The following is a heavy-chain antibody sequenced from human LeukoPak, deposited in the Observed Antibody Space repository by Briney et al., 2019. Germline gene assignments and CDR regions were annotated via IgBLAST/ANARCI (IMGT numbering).Heavy chain of an antibody. CDR2: TNHVGST. D-gene: IGHD1-26*01. CDR1: GGSVSSHY. CDR3: ARHYDGRGSGSYYEDY. V-gene: IGHV4-59*08. Sequence: SETLSLTCTVSGGSVSSHYRTWVRQPPGKGLQWVAYTNHVGSTDYNRSLKSRVTISVDTAKKQFSLKLSSVTAADTAVYYCARHYDGRGSGSYYEDYWGQGTLVIVSS. J-gene: IGHJ4*02.